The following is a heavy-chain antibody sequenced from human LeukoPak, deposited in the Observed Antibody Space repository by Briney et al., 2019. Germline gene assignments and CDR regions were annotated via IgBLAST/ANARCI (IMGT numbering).Heavy chain of an antibody. CDR1: GDSISSRSYY. CDR2: ISYTEST. J-gene: IGHJ5*02. Sequence: SETLSLTCTVSGDSISSRSYYWGWIRQPPGKGLEWIGTISYTESTYYNPSLKSRVTISVDTSKTQFSLKVTSVTAADTAVYYCARQGGYYESSGLNPNWFDPWGKGTLVTVSS. CDR3: ARQGGYYESSGLNPNWFDP. V-gene: IGHV4-39*01. D-gene: IGHD3-22*01.